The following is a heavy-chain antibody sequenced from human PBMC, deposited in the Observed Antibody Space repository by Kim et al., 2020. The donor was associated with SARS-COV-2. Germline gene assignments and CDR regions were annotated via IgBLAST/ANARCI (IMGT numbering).Heavy chain of an antibody. CDR1: GFTFDDYA. Sequence: GGSLRLSCAASGFTFDDYAMHWVRQAPGKGLEWVSGISWNSGSIGYADSVKGRFTISRDNAKNSLYLQMNSLRAEDTALYYCAKDLVGDGYNLEFLAFDIWGRGTMVTVSS. CDR3: AKDLVGDGYNLEFLAFDI. V-gene: IGHV3-9*01. D-gene: IGHD5-12*01. J-gene: IGHJ3*02. CDR2: ISWNSGSI.